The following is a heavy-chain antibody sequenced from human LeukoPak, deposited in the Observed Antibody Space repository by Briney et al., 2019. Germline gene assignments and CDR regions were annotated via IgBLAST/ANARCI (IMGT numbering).Heavy chain of an antibody. Sequence: PSETLSLTCAVYGGSFRGYYWSWIRQPPGKGLEWIGEINHSGSTNYNPSLKSRVTISVDTSKNQFSLKLSSVTAADTAVYYCARGLGYGGNSGRLWFDYWGQGTLVTVSS. CDR1: GGSFRGYY. J-gene: IGHJ4*02. CDR3: ARGLGYGGNSGRLWFDY. V-gene: IGHV4-34*01. D-gene: IGHD4-23*01. CDR2: INHSGST.